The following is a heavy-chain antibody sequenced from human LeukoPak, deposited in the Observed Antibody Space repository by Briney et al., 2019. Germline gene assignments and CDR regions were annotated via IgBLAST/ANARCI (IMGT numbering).Heavy chain of an antibody. CDR3: AREGSGSYGQTNSIDY. V-gene: IGHV3-21*01. D-gene: IGHD3-10*01. CDR2: ISSSSSYI. CDR1: GFTFSSYS. Sequence: PGGSLRLSCAASGFTFSSYSMNWVRQAPGKGLEWVSSISSSSSYIYYADSVKGRFTISRDNAKNSLYLQMNSLRAEDTAVYYCAREGSGSYGQTNSIDYWGQGTLVTVSS. J-gene: IGHJ4*02.